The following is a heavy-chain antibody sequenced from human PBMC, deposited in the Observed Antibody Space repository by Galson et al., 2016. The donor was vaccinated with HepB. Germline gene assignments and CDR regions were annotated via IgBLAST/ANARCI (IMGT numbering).Heavy chain of an antibody. V-gene: IGHV3-15*01. D-gene: IGHD3-3*01. J-gene: IGHJ4*02. CDR3: ITTVEWSFFR. Sequence: SLRLSCAASRFSFTNAWMTWVRQAPGKGLGWVGRIKSKTDGGTTHYAAAVKGRFLISRDDSKKTVYLEMNRLKSEDTAVYYCITTVEWSFFRWGQGTLVTVSS. CDR2: IKSKTDGGTT. CDR1: RFSFTNAW.